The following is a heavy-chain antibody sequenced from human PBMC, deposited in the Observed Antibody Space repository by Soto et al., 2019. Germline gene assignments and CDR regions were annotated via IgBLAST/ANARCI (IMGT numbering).Heavy chain of an antibody. J-gene: IGHJ4*02. D-gene: IGHD4-17*01. V-gene: IGHV4-31*03. Sequence: QVQLQESGPGLVKPSQTLSLTCTVSGGSISSTDHYWGWIRQQPERGLEWIGYIDNSGITYDNPSLKSRVAMSVDTSQNQFSLELRSVTAADTAVYYCARNYGNYGHYFDSWGQGTLVTVSS. CDR1: GGSISSTDHY. CDR2: IDNSGIT. CDR3: ARNYGNYGHYFDS.